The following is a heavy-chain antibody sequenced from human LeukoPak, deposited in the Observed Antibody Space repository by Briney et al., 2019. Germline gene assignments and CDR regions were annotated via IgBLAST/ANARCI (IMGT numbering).Heavy chain of an antibody. D-gene: IGHD2-2*02. V-gene: IGHV3-7*05. J-gene: IGHJ4*02. CDR1: GFTFSNSW. CDR2: IKADGSDK. Sequence: GGSLRLSCAASGFTFSNSWMTWVRQAPGKGLEWVANIKADGSDKYYVDSVKGRFTVSRDNAKNSLYLQMNSLRAEDTAVYYCAKTPIQYYFDYWGQGTLVTVSS. CDR3: AKTPIQYYFDY.